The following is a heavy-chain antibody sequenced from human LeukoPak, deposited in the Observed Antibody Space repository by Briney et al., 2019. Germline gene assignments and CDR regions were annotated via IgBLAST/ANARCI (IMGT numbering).Heavy chain of an antibody. V-gene: IGHV3-74*01. Sequence: GGSLRLSCAASGFTFSTYWMNWVRQPPGKGLVWVSRINSDGSSATYADSVMGRFTISRDNATNTLFLQMNSLRADDTAVYYCARSTSHYYYYYMDVWGKGTTVTISS. CDR2: INSDGSSA. CDR1: GFTFSTYW. CDR3: ARSTSHYYYYYMDV. J-gene: IGHJ6*03.